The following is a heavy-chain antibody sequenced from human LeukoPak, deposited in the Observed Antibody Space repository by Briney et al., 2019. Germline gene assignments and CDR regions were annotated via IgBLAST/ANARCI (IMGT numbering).Heavy chain of an antibody. CDR2: ISSSGSTI. CDR3: AKDKRIAAAGTLQSA. J-gene: IGHJ5*02. V-gene: IGHV3-11*04. Sequence: KPGGSLRLSCAASGFTFSDYYMSWIRQAPGKGLEWVSYISSSGSTIYYADSVKGRFTISRDNAKNSLYLQINSLGAEDTAVYYCAKDKRIAAAGTLQSAWGQGTLVTVSS. D-gene: IGHD6-13*01. CDR1: GFTFSDYY.